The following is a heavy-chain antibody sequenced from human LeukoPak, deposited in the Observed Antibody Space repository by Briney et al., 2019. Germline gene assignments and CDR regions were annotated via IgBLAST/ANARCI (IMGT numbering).Heavy chain of an antibody. CDR3: ARDGPLWRYFDY. J-gene: IGHJ4*02. Sequence: PSETLSLTCTVSGGSISSYYWSWIRQPAGKGLEWIGRIYTSGCTNYNPSLKSRVTMSVDTSKNQFSLKLSYVTAADTAVYYCARDGPLWRYFDYWGQGTLVTVSS. CDR1: GGSISSYY. V-gene: IGHV4-4*07. D-gene: IGHD5-18*01. CDR2: IYTSGCT.